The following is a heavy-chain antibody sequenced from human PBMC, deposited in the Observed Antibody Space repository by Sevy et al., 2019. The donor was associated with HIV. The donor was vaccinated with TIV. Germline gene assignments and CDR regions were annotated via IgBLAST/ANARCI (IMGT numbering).Heavy chain of an antibody. CDR1: GFTLNSYW. J-gene: IGHJ4*02. CDR3: VRAIAADGSF. V-gene: IGHV3-7*01. Sequence: GGSLRLSCVASGFTLNSYWMSWVRQAPGKGLEWVANIKQDGSVRYYVDSVKGRFTISRDNARNLVHLQMNSLRVEDTALYYCVRAIAADGSFWGQGTLVTVSS. CDR2: IKQDGSVR. D-gene: IGHD6-13*01.